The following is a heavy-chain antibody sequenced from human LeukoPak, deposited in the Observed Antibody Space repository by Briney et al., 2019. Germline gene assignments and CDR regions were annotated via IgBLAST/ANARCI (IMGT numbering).Heavy chain of an antibody. V-gene: IGHV1-69*04. D-gene: IGHD3-22*01. J-gene: IGHJ4*02. CDR1: GGTFSSYA. CDR2: IIPILGIA. Sequence: GASVKVSCKASGGTFSSYAISWVRQAPGQGLEWVGRIIPILGIANYAQKFQGRVTITADKSTSTAYMELSSLRSEDTAVYYCATYDSSGYYFDYWGQGTLVTVSS. CDR3: ATYDSSGYYFDY.